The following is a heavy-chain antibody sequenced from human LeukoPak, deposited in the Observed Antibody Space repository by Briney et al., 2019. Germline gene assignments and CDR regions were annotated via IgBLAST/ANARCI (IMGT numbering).Heavy chain of an antibody. CDR3: ARAPTVTSYGMDV. D-gene: IGHD4-17*01. Sequence: ASVKVSFKASGYTFTIYDINWVRQATGQGREGMGWTNPNSGNTDYAQKFQGRVTITRNTSISTAYMELSSLRSEDTAVYYCARAPTVTSYGMDVWGQGTTVTVSS. J-gene: IGHJ6*02. CDR1: GYTFTIYD. CDR2: TNPNSGNT. V-gene: IGHV1-8*01.